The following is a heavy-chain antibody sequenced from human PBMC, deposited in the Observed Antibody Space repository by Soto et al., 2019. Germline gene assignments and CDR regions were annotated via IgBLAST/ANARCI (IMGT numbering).Heavy chain of an antibody. J-gene: IGHJ4*02. V-gene: IGHV3-48*03. CDR1: EFIFSSYD. CDR2: ISSSGDSS. D-gene: IGHD2-2*01. Sequence: GGSQSHSCAAAEFIFSSYDMNLVRQSTGKTLDWVSYISSSGDSSYYAGSVKGRFTISRDNARKSLYLQMNSLRAEDTAVYYCARVYCSTTTCHVQAFDSWGQGTLVTVSS. CDR3: ARVYCSTTTCHVQAFDS.